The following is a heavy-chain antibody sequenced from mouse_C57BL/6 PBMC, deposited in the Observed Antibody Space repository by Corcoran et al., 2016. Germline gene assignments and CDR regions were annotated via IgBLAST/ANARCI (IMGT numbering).Heavy chain of an antibody. CDR2: INPNNGGT. D-gene: IGHD2-1*01. CDR1: GYTFTDYY. CDR3: ARLGALYYPGY. J-gene: IGHJ2*01. Sequence: EVQLQQSGPELVKPGASVKISCKASGYTFTDYYMNWVKQSHGKSLEWIGDINPNNGGTSYNQKFKGKATLTVDKSSSTAYMELRSLTSEDSAVYYGARLGALYYPGYWGQGTTRTVSS. V-gene: IGHV1-26*01.